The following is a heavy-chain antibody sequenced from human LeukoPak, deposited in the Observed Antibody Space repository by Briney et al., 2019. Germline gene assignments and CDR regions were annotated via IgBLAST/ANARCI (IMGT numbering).Heavy chain of an antibody. Sequence: GGSLRLSSAASGFTFSTNSMNWVRQAPGKGLEWVSSIGISSSHTFYADSVKGRFTISRDNAENSVYLQMNSLRAEDTAVYYCAKDLTTVATPYYYYHLDVRGKGTTVTGSS. V-gene: IGHV3-21*01. CDR1: GFTFSTNS. CDR3: AKDLTTVATPYYYYHLDV. D-gene: IGHD4-23*01. CDR2: IGISSSHT. J-gene: IGHJ6*03.